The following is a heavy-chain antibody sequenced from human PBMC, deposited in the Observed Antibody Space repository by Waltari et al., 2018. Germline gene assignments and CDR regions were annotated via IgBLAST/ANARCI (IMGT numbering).Heavy chain of an antibody. CDR1: GGSFSGYY. Sequence: QVQLQQWGAGLLKPSETLSLTCAVYGGSFSGYYWRWIRQPPGKGLEWIGEINHSGSTNYNPSLKSRVTISVDTSKNQFSLKLSSVTAADTAVYYCARGTRKRYYYYYGMDVWGQGTTVTVSS. J-gene: IGHJ6*02. CDR2: INHSGST. V-gene: IGHV4-34*01. CDR3: ARGTRKRYYYYYGMDV.